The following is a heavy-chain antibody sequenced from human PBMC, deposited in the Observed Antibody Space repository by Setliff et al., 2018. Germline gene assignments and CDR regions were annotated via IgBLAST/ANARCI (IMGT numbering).Heavy chain of an antibody. J-gene: IGHJ6*04. D-gene: IGHD3-10*01. CDR3: ARGTDYHGSGSYWAKDV. Sequence: ASVKVSCKASGYTFTGHYIHWVRQAPGQGLVWMGWINPRTGVTNSAQKFQGRVTMTRDTSITTVYMDLSRLKSDDTAVYYCARGTDYHGSGSYWAKDVWGKGTMVTVSS. CDR2: INPRTGVT. V-gene: IGHV1-2*02. CDR1: GYTFTGHY.